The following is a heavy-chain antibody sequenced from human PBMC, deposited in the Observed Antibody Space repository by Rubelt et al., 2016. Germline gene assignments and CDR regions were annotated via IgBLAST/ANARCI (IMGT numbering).Heavy chain of an antibody. J-gene: IGHJ4*02. V-gene: IGHV4-38-2*02. CDR2: ISYGGTT. Sequence: QVQLQESGPGLVKPSETLSLTCTVSGYSISSGYCWGWIRQPPGKGLEWIASISYGGTTYYNPSLNSRVAISLDTSKNQFSLRLTSVTATDTAIYYGVRVFVARPDYFDYWGQGTLVTVSS. CDR3: VRVFVARPDYFDY. CDR1: GYSISSGYC. D-gene: IGHD6-6*01.